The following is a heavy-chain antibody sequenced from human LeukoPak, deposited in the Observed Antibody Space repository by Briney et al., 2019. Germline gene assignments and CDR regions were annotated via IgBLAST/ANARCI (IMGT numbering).Heavy chain of an antibody. CDR2: IYSGGST. J-gene: IGHJ4*02. CDR1: GFTVSSSY. V-gene: IGHV3-66*01. Sequence: GGSLRLSCAASGFTVSSSYMSWVRQAPGKGLEWVSVIYSGGSTYYADSVKGRFTISRDNSKNTVYLRMNSLRAEDTAVYYCARYPPTYYYDRSGIDWGQGTLVTVSS. CDR3: ARYPPTYYYDRSGID. D-gene: IGHD3-22*01.